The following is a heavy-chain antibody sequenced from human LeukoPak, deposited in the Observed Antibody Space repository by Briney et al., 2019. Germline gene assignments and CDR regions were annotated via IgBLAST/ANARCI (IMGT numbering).Heavy chain of an antibody. V-gene: IGHV5-51*01. Sequence: GESLKISCKGSGYSFTTYWIGWVRQMPGKGLECMGIIYPGDSDTRYSPSFQGQVTISADKSFSTAYLQWSSLKASDTAMYYCARSQTRYYDILTGYPGDYWGQGTLVTVSS. CDR1: GYSFTTYW. D-gene: IGHD3-9*01. J-gene: IGHJ4*02. CDR3: ARSQTRYYDILTGYPGDY. CDR2: IYPGDSDT.